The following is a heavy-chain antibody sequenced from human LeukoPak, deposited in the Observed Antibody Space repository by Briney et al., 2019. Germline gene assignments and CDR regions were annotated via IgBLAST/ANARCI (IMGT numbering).Heavy chain of an antibody. D-gene: IGHD6-13*01. V-gene: IGHV1-24*01. Sequence: ASVKVSCKVSGYTLTELSMHWVRQAPGKGLEWMGGFHPEDGETIYAEKFQGRVTMTEDTFTHTTYMELSNLRAEDTAVYYCARAAPYSSSWGEPYYYYMDVWGKGTTVTISS. CDR3: ARAAPYSSSWGEPYYYYMDV. CDR2: FHPEDGET. J-gene: IGHJ6*03. CDR1: GYTLTELS.